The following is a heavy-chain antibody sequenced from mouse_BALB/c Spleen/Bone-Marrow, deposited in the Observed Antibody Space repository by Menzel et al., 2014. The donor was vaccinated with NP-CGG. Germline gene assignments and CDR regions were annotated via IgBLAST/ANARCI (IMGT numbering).Heavy chain of an antibody. D-gene: IGHD1-1*01. Sequence: VKLQESGAELVRPGSSVKISCKASGYVFTDYWMNWLRQRPGQGLEWIGQIFPVNADTNYKANFKDKVTLTADKSSTTAYVQLNSLTSEDSAVYFCARFATGSFAYWGQGTLVTVSA. J-gene: IGHJ3*01. CDR3: ARFATGSFAY. CDR2: IFPVNADT. V-gene: IGHV1-80*01. CDR1: GYVFTDYW.